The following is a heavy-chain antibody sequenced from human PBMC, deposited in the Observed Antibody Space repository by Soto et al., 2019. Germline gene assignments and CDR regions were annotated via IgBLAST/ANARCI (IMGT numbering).Heavy chain of an antibody. CDR1: GFTFSSYA. Sequence: GSLRLSCAASGFTFSSYAMSWVRQAPGKGLEWVSALSGTGDSTDYANSVKGRFTISRDDSKTTLYLQMSSLRAEDTAIYYCAKDNGNYGSGSFSHWGQGTLVTVSS. J-gene: IGHJ4*02. V-gene: IGHV3-23*01. CDR3: AKDNGNYGSGSFSH. CDR2: LSGTGDST. D-gene: IGHD3-10*01.